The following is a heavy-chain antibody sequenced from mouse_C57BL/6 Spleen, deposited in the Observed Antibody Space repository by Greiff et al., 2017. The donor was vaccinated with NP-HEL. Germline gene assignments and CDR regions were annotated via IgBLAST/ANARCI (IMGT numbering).Heavy chain of an antibody. Sequence: QVQLQQPGAELVKPGASVKLSCKASGYTFTSYWMQWVKQRPGQGLEWIGEIDPSDSYTNYNQKFKGKATLTVDTSSSTAYMQLSSLTSEDSAVYYCARLVTGGYFDYWGQGTTLTVSS. CDR3: ARLVTGGYFDY. CDR2: IDPSDSYT. CDR1: GYTFTSYW. V-gene: IGHV1-50*01. J-gene: IGHJ2*01. D-gene: IGHD2-2*01.